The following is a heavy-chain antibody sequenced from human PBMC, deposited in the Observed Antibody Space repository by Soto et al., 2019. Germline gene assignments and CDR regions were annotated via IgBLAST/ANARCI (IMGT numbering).Heavy chain of an antibody. CDR2: VSIGGST. D-gene: IGHD2-15*01. CDR3: AKRRGAGGHFDY. V-gene: IGHV3-23*01. CDR1: GFTFSSYA. J-gene: IGHJ4*02. Sequence: PGGSLRLSCAASGFTFSSYAMGWVRQGPGKGLEWVAVVSIGGSTHYADSVRGRFTISRDNSKNTLSLQMNSQTAEDTAVYFCAKRRGAGGHFDYWGQGALVTVSS.